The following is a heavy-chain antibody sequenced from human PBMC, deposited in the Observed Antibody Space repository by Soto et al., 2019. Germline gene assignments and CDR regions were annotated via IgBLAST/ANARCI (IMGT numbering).Heavy chain of an antibody. J-gene: IGHJ2*01. CDR1: DGSISTRDYY. Sequence: QRQLRESGPGLVKPSETLSLTCSVSDGSISTRDYYWGWIRQPPGKGLEWIASLSSGLSTYYSPSFKSRFTGGKDTSTNKLRRSLTPVPAANPVLFYWVRLSARYSDSERFWPSDLGALGTWSLSPQ. D-gene: IGHD4-17*01. CDR2: LSSGLST. CDR3: VRLSARYSDSERFWPSDL. V-gene: IGHV4-39*01.